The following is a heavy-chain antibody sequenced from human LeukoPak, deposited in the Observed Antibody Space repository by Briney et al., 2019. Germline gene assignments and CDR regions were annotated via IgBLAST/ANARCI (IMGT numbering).Heavy chain of an antibody. Sequence: GGSLRLSCAASGFTFSSYWMSWVRQAPGKGLEWVANIKQDGSEKYYVDSVKGRFTISRDNAKNSLYLQMNSLRAEDTAVYYCARRNYYGSGSYYNGYYYYYMDVWGKGTTVTVSS. D-gene: IGHD3-10*01. V-gene: IGHV3-7*01. CDR1: GFTFSSYW. CDR2: IKQDGSEK. J-gene: IGHJ6*03. CDR3: ARRNYYGSGSYYNGYYYYYMDV.